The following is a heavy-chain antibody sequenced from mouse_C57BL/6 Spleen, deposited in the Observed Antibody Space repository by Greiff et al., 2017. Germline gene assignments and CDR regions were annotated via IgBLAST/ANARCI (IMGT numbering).Heavy chain of an antibody. CDR1: GYTFTNYW. V-gene: IGHV1-63*01. CDR3: ARRPGDY. CDR2: IYPGGGYT. J-gene: IGHJ2*01. D-gene: IGHD3-1*01. Sequence: VKLMESGAELVRPGTSVKMSCKASGYTFTNYWIGWAKQRPGHGLEWIGDIYPGGGYTNYNEKFKGKATLTADKSSSTAYMQFSSLTSEDSAIYYCARRPGDYWGQGTTLTVSS.